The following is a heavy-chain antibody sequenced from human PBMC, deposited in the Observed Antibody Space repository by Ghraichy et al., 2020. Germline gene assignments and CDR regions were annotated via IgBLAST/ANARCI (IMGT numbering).Heavy chain of an antibody. V-gene: IGHV1-69*13. CDR2: IIPIFGTA. CDR1: GGTFSSYA. D-gene: IGHD4-11*01. Sequence: SVKVSCKASGGTFSSYAISWVRQAPGQGLEWMGGIIPIFGTANYAQKFQGRVTITADESTSTAYMELSSLRSEDTAVYYCARGGNSNPPYYYYYGMDVWGQGTTVTVSS. CDR3: ARGGNSNPPYYYYYGMDV. J-gene: IGHJ6*02.